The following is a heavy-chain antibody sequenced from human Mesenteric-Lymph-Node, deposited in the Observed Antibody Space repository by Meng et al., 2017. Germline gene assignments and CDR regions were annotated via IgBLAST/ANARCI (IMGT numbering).Heavy chain of an antibody. Sequence: GRVVNAGGTLRLSCADSGFNCSSYSRHWAPQAQGKGLEWVSSISSSSSYRYYADSVKGRFTISRDNAKNSLYLQMNSLRAEDTAVYYCARDTYYDYVWGSYRSDAFDIWGQGTMVTVSS. V-gene: IGHV3-21*01. J-gene: IGHJ3*02. CDR1: GFNCSSYS. CDR2: ISSSSSYR. CDR3: ARDTYYDYVWGSYRSDAFDI. D-gene: IGHD3-16*02.